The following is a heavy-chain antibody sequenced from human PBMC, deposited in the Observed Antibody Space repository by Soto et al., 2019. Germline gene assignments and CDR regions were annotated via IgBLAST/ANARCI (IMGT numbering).Heavy chain of an antibody. CDR3: ARDYYILTGYYDSGGPNWLEP. J-gene: IGHJ5*02. V-gene: IGHV1-2*02. CDR2: IIPNSGGR. Sequence: ASVKVSCKASGYTFTGYYVHWVRQSPGQGLEWLGWIIPNSGGRNYAQKFQGRVTMTRGTSISTAYMELSRLRSDDTAVYYCARDYYILTGYYDSGGPNWLEPWGQGTMVTVSS. D-gene: IGHD3-9*01. CDR1: GYTFTGYY.